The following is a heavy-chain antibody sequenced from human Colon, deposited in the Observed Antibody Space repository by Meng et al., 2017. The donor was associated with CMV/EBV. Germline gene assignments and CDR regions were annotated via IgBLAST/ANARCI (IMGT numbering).Heavy chain of an antibody. CDR1: TFSSHA. V-gene: IGHV1-69*04. CDR3: ATIVREFIYESSPEVFDI. D-gene: IGHD5-18*01. J-gene: IGHJ3*02. Sequence: TFSSHAISWMRQAPGQGLKWMGMILPLAGIVNHSKQFQGRVTITADKSTSTAYMDLTSLTSEDTAIYYCATIVREFIYESSPEVFDIWGQGTMVTVSS. CDR2: ILPLAGIV.